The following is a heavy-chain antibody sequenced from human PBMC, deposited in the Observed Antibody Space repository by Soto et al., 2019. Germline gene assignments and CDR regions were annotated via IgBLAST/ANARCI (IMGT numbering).Heavy chain of an antibody. V-gene: IGHV4-34*01. CDR3: ASLLGELSLSRRNKYYYYMDV. CDR1: GGSFSGYY. CDR2: INHSGST. D-gene: IGHD3-16*02. J-gene: IGHJ6*03. Sequence: SETLSLTCAVYGGSFSGYYWSWIRQPPGKGLEWIGEINHSGSTNYNPSLKSRVTISVDTSKNQFSLKLSSVTAADTAVYYCASLLGELSLSRRNKYYYYMDVWGKGTTVTVSS.